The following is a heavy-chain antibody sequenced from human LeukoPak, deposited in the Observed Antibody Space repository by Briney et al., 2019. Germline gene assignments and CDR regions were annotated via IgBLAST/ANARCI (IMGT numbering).Heavy chain of an antibody. V-gene: IGHV3-74*01. Sequence: GGSLRLSCASSGFTFDDYGMGWVRQAPGKGLVWLSRIGSYGTTTSYADSVKRRFTISRDNAKNTLYLQMNSLRVEDTAVYYCATSDYFENWGQGTLVTVSS. CDR2: IGSYGTTT. CDR1: GFTFDDYG. CDR3: ATSDYFEN. J-gene: IGHJ4*02.